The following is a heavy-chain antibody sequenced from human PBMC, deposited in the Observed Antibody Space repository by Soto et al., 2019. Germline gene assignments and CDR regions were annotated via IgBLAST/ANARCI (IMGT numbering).Heavy chain of an antibody. J-gene: IGHJ4*02. CDR1: GYTFTSYD. D-gene: IGHD5-18*01. CDR2: MNPNSGNT. Sequence: QVQLVQSGAEVTKPGASVKVSCKASGYTFTSYDINWVRQATGQGLEWMGWMNPNSGNTGYAQKFQGRVTMNRNTSISTAYMELSSLRSEDTGGYYFARESYGLPYWGQGTLVTVSS. V-gene: IGHV1-8*01. CDR3: ARESYGLPY.